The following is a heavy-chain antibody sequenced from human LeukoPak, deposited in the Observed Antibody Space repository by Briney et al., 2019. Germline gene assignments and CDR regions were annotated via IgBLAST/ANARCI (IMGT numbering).Heavy chain of an antibody. CDR2: IKQDGSEK. Sequence: GGSLRLSCAASGFTFSDYYMSWVRQAPGKGLEWVANIKQDGSEKYYVDSVKGRFTISRDNAKNSLYLQMNSLRAEDTAVYYCARGWDGYNFGDDYWGQGTLVTVSS. CDR1: GFTFSDYY. V-gene: IGHV3-7*01. CDR3: ARGWDGYNFGDDY. J-gene: IGHJ4*02. D-gene: IGHD5-24*01.